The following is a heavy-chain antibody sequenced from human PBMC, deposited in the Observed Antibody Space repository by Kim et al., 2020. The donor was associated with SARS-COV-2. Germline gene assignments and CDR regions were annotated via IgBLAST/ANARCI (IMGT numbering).Heavy chain of an antibody. CDR2: IWYDGSNK. V-gene: IGHV3-33*06. J-gene: IGHJ4*02. CDR3: AKDQNRFYGGNPGY. Sequence: GGSLRLSCAASGFTFSSYGMHWVRQAPGKGLEWVAVIWYDGSNKYYADSVKGRFTISRDNSKNTLYLQMNSPRAEDTAVYYCAKDQNRFYGGNPGYWGQGTLVTVSS. CDR1: GFTFSSYG. D-gene: IGHD4-17*01.